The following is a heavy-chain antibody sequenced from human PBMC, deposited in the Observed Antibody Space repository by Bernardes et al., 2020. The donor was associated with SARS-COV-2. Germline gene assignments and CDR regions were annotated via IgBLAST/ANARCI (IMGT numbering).Heavy chain of an antibody. V-gene: IGHV3-23*01. Sequence: SLILSCAASGFTFSNCGMSWVRQTPGKGLEWVSSISSSGGSTYYADSVKGRFTISRDNSKNTLYLQMYSLRAEDTAIYYCAKIAVTGNWYFDLWGRGTLVTVSS. J-gene: IGHJ2*01. D-gene: IGHD6-19*01. CDR2: ISSSGGST. CDR1: GFTFSNCG. CDR3: AKIAVTGNWYFDL.